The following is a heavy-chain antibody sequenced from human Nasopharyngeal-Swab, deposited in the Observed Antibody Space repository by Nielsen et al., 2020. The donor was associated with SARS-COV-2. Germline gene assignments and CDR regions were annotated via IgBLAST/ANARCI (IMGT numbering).Heavy chain of an antibody. V-gene: IGHV1-69*13. D-gene: IGHD2-15*01. CDR1: GGTFSSYA. J-gene: IGHJ6*03. Sequence: SVKVSCKASGGTFSSYAISWVRQAPGQGLEWMGGIIPIFGKANYAQKVQGRVTITADESTSTAYMELSSLRSEDTAVYYCASARESGGSCYGAACNYYMDVWGKGTTVTVSS. CDR2: IIPIFGKA. CDR3: ASARESGGSCYGAACNYYMDV.